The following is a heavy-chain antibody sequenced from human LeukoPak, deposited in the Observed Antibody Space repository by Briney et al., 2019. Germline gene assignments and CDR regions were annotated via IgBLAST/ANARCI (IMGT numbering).Heavy chain of an antibody. V-gene: IGHV3-30-3*01. CDR1: GFTFSSYA. J-gene: IGHJ4*02. Sequence: QTGGSLRLSCAASGFTFSSYAMHWVRQAPGKGLEWVAVISYDGSNKYYADSVKGRFTISRDNSKNTLYLQMNSLRAEDTAVYYCARDEGIGKQQLPLGYWGQGTLVTVSS. D-gene: IGHD6-13*01. CDR3: ARDEGIGKQQLPLGY. CDR2: ISYDGSNK.